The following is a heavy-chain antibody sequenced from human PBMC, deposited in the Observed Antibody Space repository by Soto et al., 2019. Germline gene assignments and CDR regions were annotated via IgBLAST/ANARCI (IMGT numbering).Heavy chain of an antibody. D-gene: IGHD6-13*01. V-gene: IGHV3-30*18. CDR1: GFTFSSYG. CDR2: ISYDGSNK. CDR3: AKELYTSYSSSWYTHYSDY. Sequence: GGSLRLSCAASGFTFSSYGMHWVRQAPGKGLEWVAVISYDGSNKYYAGSVKGRFTISRDNSKNTLYLQMNSLRAEDTAVYYCAKELYTSYSSSWYTHYSDYWGQGTLVTVSS. J-gene: IGHJ4*02.